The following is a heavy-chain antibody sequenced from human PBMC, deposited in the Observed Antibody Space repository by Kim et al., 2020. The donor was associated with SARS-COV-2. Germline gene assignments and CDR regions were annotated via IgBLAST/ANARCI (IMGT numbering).Heavy chain of an antibody. CDR1: GGSFSGYY. D-gene: IGHD3-10*01. V-gene: IGHV4-34*01. CDR2: INHSGST. J-gene: IGHJ4*01. Sequence: SETLSLTCAVYGGSFSGYYWSWIRQPPGNGLEWIGEINHSGSTNYNPSLKSRVTISVDTSKNQFSLKLSSVTAADTAVYYCARGGIVRGVDGPTLDYWG. CDR3: ARGGIVRGVDGPTLDY.